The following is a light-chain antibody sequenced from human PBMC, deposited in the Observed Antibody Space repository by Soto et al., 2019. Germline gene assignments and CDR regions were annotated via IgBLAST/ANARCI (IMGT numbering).Light chain of an antibody. CDR3: QQYNNWRPIT. Sequence: EIVMTQSPATLSVSPGERATLSCRASQSVSSNLAWYQQKPGQAPRLLIYGASTRATGIPARFSGSGSGTEFTLTISSLQSEDFAVYYCQQYNNWRPITFVQGTRLEIK. CDR2: GAS. V-gene: IGKV3-15*01. J-gene: IGKJ5*01. CDR1: QSVSSN.